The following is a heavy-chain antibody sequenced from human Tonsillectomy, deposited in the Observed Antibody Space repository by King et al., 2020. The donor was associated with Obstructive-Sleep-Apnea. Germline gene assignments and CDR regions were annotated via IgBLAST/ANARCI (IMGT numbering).Heavy chain of an antibody. J-gene: IGHJ4*02. CDR1: GYTFATYG. Sequence: VQLVQSGGEVKKPGASVKVSCKASGYTFATYGVTWVRQAPGQGLEWMGWITAYNGNTKYAQNFQVRVTMTTDTSTSTAYMELRSLRSDDTAVYYCARGKQAAAWSFDYWGQGTLVTVSS. V-gene: IGHV1-18*01. CDR3: ARGKQAAAWSFDY. CDR2: ITAYNGNT. D-gene: IGHD6-13*01.